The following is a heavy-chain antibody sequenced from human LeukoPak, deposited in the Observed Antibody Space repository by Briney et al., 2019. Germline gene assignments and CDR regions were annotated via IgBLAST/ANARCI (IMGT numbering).Heavy chain of an antibody. CDR3: ASSVSSNWLPFDY. D-gene: IGHD6-13*01. CDR2: ISSSSSYI. J-gene: IGHJ4*02. CDR1: GFTVSSNY. V-gene: IGHV3-21*01. Sequence: PGGSLRLSCAASGFTVSSNYMSWVRQAPGKGLEWVSSISSSSSYIYYADSVKGRFTISRDNAKNSLYLQMNGLRAEDTAVYYCASSVSSNWLPFDYWGQGTLVTVSS.